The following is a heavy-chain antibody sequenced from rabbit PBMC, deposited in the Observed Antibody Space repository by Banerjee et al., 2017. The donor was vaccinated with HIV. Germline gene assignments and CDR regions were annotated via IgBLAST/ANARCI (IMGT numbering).Heavy chain of an antibody. J-gene: IGHJ4*01. D-gene: IGHD6-1*01. CDR2: IYAGSSDST. CDR3: ARDGAGYAGYGYAHL. Sequence: QEQLEESGGDLVKPEGSLTLTCTASGFSFSSNYWICWVRQAPGKGLEWIGCIYAGSSDSTYYASWAKGRFTISSTSSSTVTLQMTSLTAADTATYFCARDGAGYAGYGYAHLLGPGTLVTVS. V-gene: IGHV1S45*01. CDR1: GFSFSSNYW.